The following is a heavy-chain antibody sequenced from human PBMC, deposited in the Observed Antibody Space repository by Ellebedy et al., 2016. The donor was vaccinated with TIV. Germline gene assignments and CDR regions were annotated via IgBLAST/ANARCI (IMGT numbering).Heavy chain of an antibody. CDR3: AKDRSFLGMDV. CDR1: GFTFRNFG. CDR2: ISLDGSKT. Sequence: PGGSLRLSCTASGFTFRNFGMHWVRQAPGKGLEWVALISLDGSKTYYAESMKGRFIISRDNSNDTLRLQMNSLRVEDTAVYYCAKDRSFLGMDVWGQGNTVTVSS. J-gene: IGHJ6*02. V-gene: IGHV3-30*18.